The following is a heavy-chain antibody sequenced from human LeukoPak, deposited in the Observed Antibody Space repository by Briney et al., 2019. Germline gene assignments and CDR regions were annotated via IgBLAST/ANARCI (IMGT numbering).Heavy chain of an antibody. CDR2: MKRDGSEI. J-gene: IGHJ4*02. CDR1: GFTFSTYW. Sequence: GGSLRLSCSASGFTFSTYWMSWVRQAPGKGLEWVANMKRDGSEIYYVDSVKGRFTTSRDNAKNSLYLQMNSLRAEDTAVYYCARKYSSSSDFDYWGQGTLVTVSS. D-gene: IGHD6-6*01. V-gene: IGHV3-7*01. CDR3: ARKYSSSSDFDY.